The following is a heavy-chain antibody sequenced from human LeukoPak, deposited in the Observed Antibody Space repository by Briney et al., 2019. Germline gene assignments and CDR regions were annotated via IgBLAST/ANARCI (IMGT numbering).Heavy chain of an antibody. CDR3: ARVPTVTTSY. CDR2: ISASGSSI. CDR1: GFSFSHYC. D-gene: IGHD4-17*01. Sequence: GGSLRLSCAASGFSFSHYCMTWVRQAPGKGLEWVSSISASGSSIFYADSVKGRFTISRDNAKNSLYLQMNSLRAEDTAMYYCARVPTVTTSYWGQGTLVTVSS. J-gene: IGHJ4*02. V-gene: IGHV3-21*03.